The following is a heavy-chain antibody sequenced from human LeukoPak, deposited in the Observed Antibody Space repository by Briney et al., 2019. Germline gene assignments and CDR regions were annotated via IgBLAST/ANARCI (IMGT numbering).Heavy chain of an antibody. J-gene: IGHJ4*02. D-gene: IGHD2-15*01. V-gene: IGHV1-18*01. Sequence: ASVKVSCKASGYTFTSYGISWVRQAPGQGLEWMGWISAYNGNTNYAQKLQGRVTMTTDTSTSTAYMELRSLRSDDTAVYYCARDASRLGYCSGGSCYFDYWGQGTLVTVSS. CDR2: ISAYNGNT. CDR1: GYTFTSYG. CDR3: ARDASRLGYCSGGSCYFDY.